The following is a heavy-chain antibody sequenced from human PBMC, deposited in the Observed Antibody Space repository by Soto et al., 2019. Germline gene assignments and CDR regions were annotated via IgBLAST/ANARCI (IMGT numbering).Heavy chain of an antibody. D-gene: IGHD3-22*01. J-gene: IGHJ4*02. Sequence: SETLSLTCTVSGGSISSGDYYWSWIRQPPGKGLEWIGYIYYSGSTYYNPSLKSRVTISVDTSKNQFSLKLSSVTAADTAVYYCAREGGYDPYDYWGQGTLVTVSS. CDR3: AREGGYDPYDY. V-gene: IGHV4-30-4*01. CDR1: GGSISSGDYY. CDR2: IYYSGST.